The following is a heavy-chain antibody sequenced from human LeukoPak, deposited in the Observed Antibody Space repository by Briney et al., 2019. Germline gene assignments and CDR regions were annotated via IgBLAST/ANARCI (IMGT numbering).Heavy chain of an antibody. Sequence: GGSLRLSCAASGLTFSSYGMHWVRQAPGKGLEWVAVIWYDGSNKYYADSVKGRFTISRDNSKNTLYLQMNSLRAEDTAVYYCARDPGAVAPLYGMDVWGQGTTVTVSS. J-gene: IGHJ6*02. V-gene: IGHV3-33*08. D-gene: IGHD6-19*01. CDR3: ARDPGAVAPLYGMDV. CDR2: IWYDGSNK. CDR1: GLTFSSYG.